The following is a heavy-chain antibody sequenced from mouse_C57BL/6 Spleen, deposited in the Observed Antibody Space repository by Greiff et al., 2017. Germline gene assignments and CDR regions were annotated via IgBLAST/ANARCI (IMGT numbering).Heavy chain of an antibody. CDR2: IVPSDSET. CDR3: AEGSERYAMDY. CDR1: GYTFTSYW. Sequence: QVQLQQSGPELVRPGSSVKLSCKASGYTFTSYWMHWVKQRPIQGLEWIGNIVPSDSETHYNPTFKDKATLTVDTSTSSVYMKIRSLTYEDAAVYYGAEGSERYAMDYWGQGTSVTVSS. J-gene: IGHJ4*01. V-gene: IGHV1-52*01.